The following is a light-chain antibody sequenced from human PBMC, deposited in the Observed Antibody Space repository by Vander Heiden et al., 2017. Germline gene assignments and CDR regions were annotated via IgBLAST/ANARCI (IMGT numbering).Light chain of an antibody. CDR2: EDS. CDR3: QVWDSRSDQWV. CDR1: NIGSKS. J-gene: IGLJ2*01. V-gene: IGLV3-21*02. Sequence: SSVLTQPPSVSVAPGQPARITCWGNNIGSKSGHWYQQKPGQDPVLGGEEDSDRPSGIPERFAGSNSGKTATLKISRVEAGDEADDDCQVWDSRSDQWVFGGGTKLTVL.